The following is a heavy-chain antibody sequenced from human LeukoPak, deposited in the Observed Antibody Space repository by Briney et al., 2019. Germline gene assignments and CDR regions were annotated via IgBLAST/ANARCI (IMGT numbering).Heavy chain of an antibody. J-gene: IGHJ4*02. V-gene: IGHV1-8*01. CDR2: MNPNSGNT. CDR1: GYTFTSYD. CDR3: ARGRYYYGLGSGSFDY. Sequence: ASVKVSCKASGYTFTSYDINWVRQATGQGLEWMGWMNPNSGNTGYAQKFQGRVTMTRNTSISTAYMELSSLRSEDTAVYYCARGRYYYGLGSGSFDYWGQGTLVTVSS. D-gene: IGHD3-10*01.